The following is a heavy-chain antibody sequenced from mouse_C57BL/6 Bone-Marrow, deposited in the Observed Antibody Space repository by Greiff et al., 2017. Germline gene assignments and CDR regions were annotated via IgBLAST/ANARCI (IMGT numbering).Heavy chain of an antibody. CDR1: GYSFTDYN. D-gene: IGHD4-1*01. CDR2: INPNYGTT. Sequence: EVPLQQSGPELVKPGASVKISCKASGYSFTDYNMNWVQQSNGTSLEWIGVINPNYGTTIYNQKFKGKATLTVDQSSSTAYMQLNSLTSEDSAVYYCAREGLGRLYWYFDVWGTGTTVTVPS. V-gene: IGHV1-39*01. J-gene: IGHJ1*03. CDR3: AREGLGRLYWYFDV.